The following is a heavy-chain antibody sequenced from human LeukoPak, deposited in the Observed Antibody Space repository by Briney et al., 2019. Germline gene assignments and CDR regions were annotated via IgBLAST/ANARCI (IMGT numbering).Heavy chain of an antibody. Sequence: SETLSLTCTVSGGSISSYYWSWIRQPPGKGLEWIGYTYYSGSTNYNPSLKSRVTISVDTSKNQFSLKLSSVTAADTAVYYCARLQYNWTPTIDYWGQGTLVTVSS. D-gene: IGHD1-20*01. CDR2: TYYSGST. J-gene: IGHJ4*02. CDR3: ARLQYNWTPTIDY. V-gene: IGHV4-59*12. CDR1: GGSISSYY.